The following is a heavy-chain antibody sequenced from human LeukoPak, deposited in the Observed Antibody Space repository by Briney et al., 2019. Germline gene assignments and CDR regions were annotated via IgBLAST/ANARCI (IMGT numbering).Heavy chain of an antibody. CDR3: ARLGDYYGSGSFGHFDY. Sequence: PSETLSLTCTVSGGSISSYYWSWIRQPPGKGLEWIGYIYYSGSTNYNPSLKSRVTISVDTSKNQFSLKLSSVTAADTAVYYCARLGDYYGSGSFGHFDYWGQGTLVTVSS. V-gene: IGHV4-59*08. CDR2: IYYSGST. CDR1: GGSISSYY. D-gene: IGHD3-10*01. J-gene: IGHJ4*02.